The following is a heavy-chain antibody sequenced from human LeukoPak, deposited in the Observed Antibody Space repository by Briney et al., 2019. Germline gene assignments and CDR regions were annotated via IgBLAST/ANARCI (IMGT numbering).Heavy chain of an antibody. CDR2: IYHSGST. J-gene: IGHJ5*02. V-gene: IGHV4-30-2*01. Sequence: SETLPLTCAVSGGSISSGGYSWSWIRQPPGKGLEWIGYIYHSGSTYYNPSLKSRVTISVDRSKNQFSLKLSSVTAADTAVYYCAGGFGENWFDPWGQGTLVTVSS. CDR3: AGGFGENWFDP. CDR1: GGSISSGGYS. D-gene: IGHD3-10*01.